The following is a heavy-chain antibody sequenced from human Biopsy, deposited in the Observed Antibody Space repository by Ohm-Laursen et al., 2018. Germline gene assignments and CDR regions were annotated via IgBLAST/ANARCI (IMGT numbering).Heavy chain of an antibody. V-gene: IGHV4-59*01. CDR1: GDSISSYY. CDR2: VYHTGST. J-gene: IGHJ6*02. D-gene: IGHD2-2*01. CDR3: ARDVKRYCSGTSCYSGYFGMDV. Sequence: GTLSLTCTVSGDSISSYYWSWIRQPPGKGLEWIGYVYHTGSTDYNPSLKSRLTISVDTSKNQFSLNLNSVTAADTAVYFCARDVKRYCSGTSCYSGYFGMDVWGQGTTVTVS.